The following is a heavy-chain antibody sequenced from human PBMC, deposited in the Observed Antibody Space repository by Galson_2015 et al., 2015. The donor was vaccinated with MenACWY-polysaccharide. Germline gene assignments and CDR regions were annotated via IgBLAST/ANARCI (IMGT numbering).Heavy chain of an antibody. CDR2: INPNSGGT. V-gene: IGHV1-2*02. Sequence: QSGAEVKKPGASVKVSCKASGYTFTGYYMHWVRQAPGQGLEWMGWINPNSGGTNYAQKFQGRVTMTRDTSISTAYMELSRLRSDDTAVYCCARVPVRGRFLEWLPHDYWGQGTLVTVSS. J-gene: IGHJ4*02. D-gene: IGHD3-3*01. CDR1: GYTFTGYY. CDR3: ARVPVRGRFLEWLPHDY.